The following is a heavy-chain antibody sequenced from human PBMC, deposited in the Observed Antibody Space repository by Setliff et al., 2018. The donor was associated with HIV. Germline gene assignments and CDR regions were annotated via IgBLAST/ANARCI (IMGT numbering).Heavy chain of an antibody. D-gene: IGHD3-10*01. CDR2: VFHSGDT. CDR3: ARDNSYYYGSGSHYWYGMDV. J-gene: IGHJ6*01. Sequence: PSETLSLTCAVSGGPLNSRNWWSWVRQPPGKGLEWIGEVFHSGDTNYNPSLKSRVTMSIDTSKNQFSLKLSSVTAADTAVYYCARDNSYYYGSGSHYWYGMDVWGQGTTVTVSS. CDR1: GGPLNSRNW. V-gene: IGHV4-4*02.